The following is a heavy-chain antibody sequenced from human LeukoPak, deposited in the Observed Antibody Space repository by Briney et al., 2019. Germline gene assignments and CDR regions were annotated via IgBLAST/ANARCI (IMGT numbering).Heavy chain of an antibody. CDR2: INSYSGDT. CDR1: GYTFTNYG. V-gene: IGHV1-18*01. CDR3: ARVPSYCSGGSCYSVDY. J-gene: IGHJ4*02. D-gene: IGHD2-15*01. Sequence: ASVKVSCKASGYTFTNYGFSWVRQAPGQGLEWMGWINSYSGDTKYAEKLQGRVTMTTDTSTTTAYMELRSLRSDDTAVYYCARVPSYCSGGSCYSVDYWGQGTLVTVSS.